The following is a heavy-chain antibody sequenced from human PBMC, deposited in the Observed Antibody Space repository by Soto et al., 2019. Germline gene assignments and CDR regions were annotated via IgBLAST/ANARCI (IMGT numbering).Heavy chain of an antibody. Sequence: SGGSLRLSCVASGFTFSTYAMSWVRQAPGKGLEWVSALTPSGGETYYADSVKGRFTISRDNSMNALYLQMTSLRIEDTAVYYCAHPRGYGVFDAYDIWGQGTMVTVSS. CDR1: GFTFSTYA. CDR3: AHPRGYGVFDAYDI. D-gene: IGHD4-17*01. J-gene: IGHJ3*02. V-gene: IGHV3-23*01. CDR2: LTPSGGET.